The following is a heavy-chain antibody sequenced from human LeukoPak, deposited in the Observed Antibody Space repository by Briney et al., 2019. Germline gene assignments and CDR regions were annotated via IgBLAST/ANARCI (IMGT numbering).Heavy chain of an antibody. CDR3: ARGHYDSSGYYYLARTPDPNFQH. J-gene: IGHJ1*01. D-gene: IGHD3-22*01. CDR1: GGSISSSSYY. CDR2: IYYSGST. V-gene: IGHV4-39*01. Sequence: SETLSLTCTVSGGSISSSSYYWGWIRQPPGKGLEWIGSIYYSGSTYYNPSLKSRVTISVDTSKNQFSLKLSSVTAADTAVYYCARGHYDSSGYYYLARTPDPNFQHWGQGTLVTVSS.